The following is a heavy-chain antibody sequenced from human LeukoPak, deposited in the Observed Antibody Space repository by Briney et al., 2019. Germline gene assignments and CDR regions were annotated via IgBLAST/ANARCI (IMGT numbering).Heavy chain of an antibody. V-gene: IGHV3-21*01. CDR3: ARKAGIAAAGNYFDY. J-gene: IGHJ4*02. Sequence: GGSLRLSCAASGFTFSSYGMSWVRQAPGKGLEWVSSISGSSSYIYYADSVKGRFTISRDNAKKSLYLQMNSLRAEDTAVYYCARKAGIAAAGNYFDYWGQGTLVTVSS. D-gene: IGHD6-13*01. CDR2: ISGSSSYI. CDR1: GFTFSSYG.